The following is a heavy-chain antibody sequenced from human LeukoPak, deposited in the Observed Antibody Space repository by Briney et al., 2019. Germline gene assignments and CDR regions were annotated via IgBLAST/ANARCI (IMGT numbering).Heavy chain of an antibody. J-gene: IGHJ6*02. V-gene: IGHV4-34*01. Sequence: MTSETLSLTCAVYGGSFSGYYWSWIRQPPGKGLGWIGEINHSGSANYNPSLKSRVTISVDTSQNQFSPKLSSVTAADTAVYYCARGTRFYYYGMDVWGQGTTVTVSS. D-gene: IGHD3-3*01. CDR1: GGSFSGYY. CDR2: INHSGSA. CDR3: ARGTRFYYYGMDV.